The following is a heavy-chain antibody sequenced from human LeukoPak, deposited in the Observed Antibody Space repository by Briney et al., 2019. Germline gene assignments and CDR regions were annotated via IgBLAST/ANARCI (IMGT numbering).Heavy chain of an antibody. CDR1: GFTFSTYA. CDR2: ISGSGGAT. D-gene: IGHD3-10*01. CDR3: AKEGGSGSFFPFDY. V-gene: IGHV3-23*01. J-gene: IGHJ4*02. Sequence: GGSLRLSCAASGFTFSTYAMSWVRQAPGKGLGWVSVISGSGGATYFADSVKGRVTISRDNSKNTLYLQMNILRVEDTAVYYCAKEGGSGSFFPFDYWGQGTLVTVSS.